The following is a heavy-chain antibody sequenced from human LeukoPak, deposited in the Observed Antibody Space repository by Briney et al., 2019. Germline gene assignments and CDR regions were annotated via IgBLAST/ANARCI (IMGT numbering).Heavy chain of an antibody. CDR2: ISVYNGNT. Sequence: ASVKVTCKTSGYTFTNNAITWVRRAPGQGLEWLGWISVYNGNTNYAQKVQGRVTMTTDTSTTTVYMELRSLRSDDTAVYYCARNHPYYYDSNGLYYFDYWGQGTLVTVSS. V-gene: IGHV1-18*01. D-gene: IGHD3-22*01. CDR3: ARNHPYYYDSNGLYYFDY. J-gene: IGHJ4*02. CDR1: GYTFTNNA.